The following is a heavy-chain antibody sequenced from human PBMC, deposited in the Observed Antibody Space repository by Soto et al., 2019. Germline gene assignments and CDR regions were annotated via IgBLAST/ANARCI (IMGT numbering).Heavy chain of an antibody. J-gene: IGHJ4*02. V-gene: IGHV3-7*01. CDR2: IKQDGSEK. CDR1: GFTFSSYW. CDR3: ARDRLYYYDSSGYVSDY. Sequence: GWSLRLSCAASGFTFSSYWMSWVRQAPGKGLEWVANIKQDGSEKYYVDSVKGRFTISRDNAKNSLYLQMNSLRAEDTAVYYCARDRLYYYDSSGYVSDYWGQGTLVTVSS. D-gene: IGHD3-22*01.